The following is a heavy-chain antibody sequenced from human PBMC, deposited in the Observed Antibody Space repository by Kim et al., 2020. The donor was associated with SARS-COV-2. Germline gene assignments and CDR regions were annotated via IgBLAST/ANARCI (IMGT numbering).Heavy chain of an antibody. V-gene: IGHV4-30-2*04. J-gene: IGHJ2*01. D-gene: IGHD1-1*01. CDR3: ARTWERLTRQGSWYFDL. Sequence: LKIRVTISVDTSKNQFSLKLSSVTAADTAVYYCARTWERLTRQGSWYFDLWGRGTLVTVSS.